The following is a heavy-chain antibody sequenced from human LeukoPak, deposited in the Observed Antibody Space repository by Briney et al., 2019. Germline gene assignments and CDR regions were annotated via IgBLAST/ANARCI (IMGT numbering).Heavy chain of an antibody. CDR3: ARGGVYCSSVSCSVDY. D-gene: IGHD2-2*01. Sequence: PGGSLRLSCAASGFTFSSYGMHWVRQAPGKGLGWVGFIRSKAYGGTTENAASVKGRFTISRDDSKSIAYLQMNSLKTEDTAVYYCARGGVYCSSVSCSVDYWGQGILVTVSS. CDR2: IRSKAYGGTT. CDR1: GFTFSSYG. V-gene: IGHV3-49*04. J-gene: IGHJ4*02.